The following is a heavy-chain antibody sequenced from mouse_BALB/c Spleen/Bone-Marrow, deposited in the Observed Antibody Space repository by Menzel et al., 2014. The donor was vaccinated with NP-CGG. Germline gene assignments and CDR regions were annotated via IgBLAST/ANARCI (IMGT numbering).Heavy chain of an antibody. CDR1: GFNIKDTY. D-gene: IGHD2-14*01. CDR3: TGRYGWFAY. J-gene: IGHJ3*01. Sequence: VQLQQSGAELVKPGASVKLSCTASGFNIKDTYMHWVKQRPEQGLEWIGRIDPANGNTKYDPRFQGKATITADASSNTAYLQLSSLTSEDTAVYYCTGRYGWFAYWGQGTPVTVSA. V-gene: IGHV14-3*02. CDR2: IDPANGNT.